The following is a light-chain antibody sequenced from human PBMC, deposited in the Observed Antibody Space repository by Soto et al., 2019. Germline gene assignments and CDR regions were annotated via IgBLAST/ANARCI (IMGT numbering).Light chain of an antibody. V-gene: IGKV3-15*01. CDR2: CAS. CDR1: QRIGSN. Sequence: EIVMTQSPATLSVSPGETATLSCRASQRIGSNLAWYQQKPGQAPSLLIYCASPRATGVPDRFSGSGSGTEFSLTIISLQSEDIAVYYCQQYNFWPTCGQGTKVDIK. CDR3: QQYNFWPT. J-gene: IGKJ1*01.